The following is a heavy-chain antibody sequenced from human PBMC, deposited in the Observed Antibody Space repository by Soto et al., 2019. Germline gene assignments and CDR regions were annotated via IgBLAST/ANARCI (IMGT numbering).Heavy chain of an antibody. CDR1: CFTFINAW. Sequence: GESLKISCAASCFTFINAWINWVRQAPGKGLEWVGRVKSKTHGGTTDFAAPVKGRFTISRDDSKNTAYLQMNSLKTEDTAIYYCSRQMFSPDNHWGQGTLVTVSS. CDR2: VKSKTHGGTT. D-gene: IGHD3-10*02. J-gene: IGHJ5*02. V-gene: IGHV3-15*07. CDR3: SRQMFSPDNH.